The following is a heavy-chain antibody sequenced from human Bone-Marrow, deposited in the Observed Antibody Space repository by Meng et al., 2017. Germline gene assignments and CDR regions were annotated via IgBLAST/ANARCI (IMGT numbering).Heavy chain of an antibody. Sequence: QVQLQESGPGLVKPSQTLSLTCTVSGGCISSGGYYWSLIRQHPGKGLEWIGYIYHSGSTYYNPSLKSRVAISVDTSKNQFSLKLSSVTAADTAVYYCARDRNDYGSHYFDYWGQGTLVTVSS. CDR2: IYHSGST. V-gene: IGHV4-31*03. D-gene: IGHD4-17*01. CDR3: ARDRNDYGSHYFDY. J-gene: IGHJ4*02. CDR1: GGCISSGGYY.